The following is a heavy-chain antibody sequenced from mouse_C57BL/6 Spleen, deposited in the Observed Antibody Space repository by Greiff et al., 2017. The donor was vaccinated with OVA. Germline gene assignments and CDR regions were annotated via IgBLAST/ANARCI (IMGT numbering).Heavy chain of an antibody. CDR2: IDPNSGGT. CDR1: GYTFTSYW. D-gene: IGHD1-1*01. J-gene: IGHJ2*01. Sequence: QVQLQQPGAELVKPGASVKLSCKASGYTFTSYWMHWVKQRPGRGLEWIGRIDPNSGGTKYNEKFKSKATLTVDTPSSTAYMQLSSLTSEDSAVYYCARAYYGSSYVEYFDYWGQGTTLTVSS. CDR3: ARAYYGSSYVEYFDY. V-gene: IGHV1-72*01.